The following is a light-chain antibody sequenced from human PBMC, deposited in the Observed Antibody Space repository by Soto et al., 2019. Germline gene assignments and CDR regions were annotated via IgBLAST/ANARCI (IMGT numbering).Light chain of an antibody. CDR2: DAS. Sequence: DIHITPSPSPLSASVGDRVTITCRASQSISSWLAWYQQKPGKAPKLLIYDASSLESGVPSRFSGSGSGTEFTLTISSLQPDDFATYYCQQYNSYSTFGQGTKV. V-gene: IGKV1-5*01. CDR3: QQYNSYST. J-gene: IGKJ1*01. CDR1: QSISSW.